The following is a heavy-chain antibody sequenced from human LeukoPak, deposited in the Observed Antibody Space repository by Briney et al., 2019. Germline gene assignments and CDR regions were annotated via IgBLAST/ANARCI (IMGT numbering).Heavy chain of an antibody. J-gene: IGHJ4*02. CDR3: ARDLYYYGSELPYYFDY. CDR2: ISYDGSNK. Sequence: PGGSLRLSCAASGFTFSSYAMHWVRQAPGKGLEWVAVISYDGSNKYYADSVKGRFTISRDNSKNTLYLQMYSLRAEDTAVYYCARDLYYYGSELPYYFDYWGQGTLVTVSS. CDR1: GFTFSSYA. D-gene: IGHD3-10*01. V-gene: IGHV3-30*04.